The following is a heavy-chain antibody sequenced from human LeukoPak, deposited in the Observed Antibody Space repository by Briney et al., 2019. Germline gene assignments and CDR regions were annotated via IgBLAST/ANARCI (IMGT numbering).Heavy chain of an antibody. V-gene: IGHV3-30*02. CDR2: IRYDGSNK. CDR3: AKRSVELERRLGYYSYYMDV. Sequence: GGSLRLSCAASGFTFSSYGMHWVRQAPGKGLEWVAFIRYDGSNKYYADSVKGRFTISRDNSKNTLYLQMNSLRAEDTAVYYCAKRSVELERRLGYYSYYMDVWGKGTTVTISS. CDR1: GFTFSSYG. D-gene: IGHD1-1*01. J-gene: IGHJ6*03.